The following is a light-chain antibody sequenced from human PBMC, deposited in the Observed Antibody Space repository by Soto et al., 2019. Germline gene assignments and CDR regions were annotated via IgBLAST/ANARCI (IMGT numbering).Light chain of an antibody. CDR1: QSVSSNY. CDR3: QQYGSSPWA. CDR2: GAS. Sequence: EIVLTQSPGTLSLSPGERVTLSCRASQSVSSNYLAWYQQKPGLAPRLLIYGASSRATGIPDRFSGSGSGTDFTLTISRLEPEDSAVYYCQQYGSSPWAFGQGTKVEI. V-gene: IGKV3-20*01. J-gene: IGKJ1*01.